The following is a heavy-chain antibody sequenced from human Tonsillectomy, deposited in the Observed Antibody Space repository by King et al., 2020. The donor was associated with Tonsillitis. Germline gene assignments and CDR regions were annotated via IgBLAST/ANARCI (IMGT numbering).Heavy chain of an antibody. CDR1: GGSFSGYY. V-gene: IGHV4-34*01. Sequence: VQLQQWGAGLLKPSETLSLTCAVYGGSFSGYYWSWIRQPPGKGLEWIGEINHSGSTNYNPSLKSRVTISVDTSKNQFSLKLSSVTAADTAVYYCARAHGYCSSTRCYGPYYIGYRGQGTLGT. J-gene: IGHJ4*02. CDR2: INHSGST. CDR3: ARAHGYCSSTRCYGPYYIGY. D-gene: IGHD2-2*01.